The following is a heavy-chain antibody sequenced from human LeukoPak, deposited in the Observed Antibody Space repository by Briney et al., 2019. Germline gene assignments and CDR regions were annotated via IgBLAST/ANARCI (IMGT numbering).Heavy chain of an antibody. V-gene: IGHV1-2*02. CDR3: ARARIAVAGHDAFDI. J-gene: IGHJ3*02. CDR1: GYPFTVYY. CDR2: INPKSGGT. Sequence: PSENLFYKSSGYPFTVYYMHWVRQAPGQGLVGMGWINPKSGGTNYAQKFQCRVTMTRDTSISTAYMELSRLRSDDTAVYYCARARIAVAGHDAFDIWGQGTMVTVSS. D-gene: IGHD6-19*01.